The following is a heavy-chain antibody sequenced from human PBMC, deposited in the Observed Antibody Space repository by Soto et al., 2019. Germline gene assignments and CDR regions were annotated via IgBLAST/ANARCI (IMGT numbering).Heavy chain of an antibody. Sequence: WETLSLTCTVSGGSMSSHYWTWLRQPPGKGLEWIGYISYSGSTYYNPSLKSRVTISADTSRNQFSLKLSSVIAADTAVYYCARADPDASVGYWGQGTLVTVSS. CDR2: ISYSGST. CDR1: GGSMSSHY. J-gene: IGHJ4*02. CDR3: ARADPDASVGY. V-gene: IGHV4-59*11. D-gene: IGHD3-16*01.